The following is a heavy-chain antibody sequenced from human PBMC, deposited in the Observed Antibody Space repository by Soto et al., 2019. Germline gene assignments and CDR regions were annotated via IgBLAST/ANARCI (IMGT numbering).Heavy chain of an antibody. CDR2: IFYTGVT. CDR1: GGSVSNASFY. CDR3: VRVLDSSWYADL. Sequence: QVQLQESGPGLVKPSGTLSPTCSVSGGSVSNASFYWTWIRQAPGTGLEYIGYIFYTGVTNYNPSLSSRVTISLDTSKNHFSLKLNSMTAADTAVYYCVRVLDSSWYADLWGRGTLVTVSS. V-gene: IGHV4-61*03. J-gene: IGHJ2*01. D-gene: IGHD3-22*01.